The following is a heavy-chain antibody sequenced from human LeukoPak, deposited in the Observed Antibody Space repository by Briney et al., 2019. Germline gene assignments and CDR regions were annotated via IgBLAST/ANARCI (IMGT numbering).Heavy chain of an antibody. J-gene: IGHJ4*02. CDR2: ISGSGSST. D-gene: IGHD6-19*01. V-gene: IGHV3-23*01. CDR1: GFTFSSYA. CDR3: AKGVAVASPYYFDY. Sequence: GGSLRLTCAASGFTFSSYAMSWVRQAPGKGLEWVSPISGSGSSTYYADSVKGRFTISRDNSKNTLYLQMNSLRAEDTAVYYCAKGVAVASPYYFDYWGQGTLVTVSS.